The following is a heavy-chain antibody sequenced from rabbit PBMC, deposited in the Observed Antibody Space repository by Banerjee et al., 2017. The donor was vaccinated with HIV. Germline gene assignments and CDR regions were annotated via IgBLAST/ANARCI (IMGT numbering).Heavy chain of an antibody. V-gene: IGHV1S45*01. D-gene: IGHD6-1*01. CDR3: ARVIGGDGYFNL. Sequence: QEQLEESGGGLVQPGGSLTLTCTVSGFSLTSYYMSWVRQAPGKGLELIACIYTGSGSTYYASWAKGRFTISKTSSTTVTLQMTSLTAADTATYFCARVIGGDGYFNLWGPGTLVTVS. J-gene: IGHJ4*01. CDR1: GFSLTSYYM. CDR2: IYTGSGST.